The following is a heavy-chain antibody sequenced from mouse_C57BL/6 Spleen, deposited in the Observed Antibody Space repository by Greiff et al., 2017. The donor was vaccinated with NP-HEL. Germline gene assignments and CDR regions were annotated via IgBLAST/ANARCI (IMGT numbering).Heavy chain of an antibody. D-gene: IGHD3-3*01. CDR2: IYPSDSET. Sequence: VQLQQPGAELVRPGSSVKLSCKASGYTFTSYWMDWVKQRPGQGLEWIGNIYPSDSETHYNQKFKDKATLTVDKSSSTAYMQLSSLTSEDSAVYYCAREGGQGYWGQGTTLTVSS. CDR1: GYTFTSYW. V-gene: IGHV1-61*01. CDR3: AREGGQGY. J-gene: IGHJ2*01.